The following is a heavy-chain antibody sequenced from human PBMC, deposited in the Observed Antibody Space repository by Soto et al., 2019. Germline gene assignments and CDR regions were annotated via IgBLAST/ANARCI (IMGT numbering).Heavy chain of an antibody. CDR3: RVWDGDASFYYHYGMDV. J-gene: IGHJ6*02. CDR2: IYYSGST. CDR1: GGSISSSSYY. Sequence: QLQLQESGPGLVKPSETLSLTCTVSGGSISSSSYYWGWIRQPPGKGLEWIGSIYYSGSTYYNPSLKSRVTISVDTSKNQFSLKLSSVTAADTAVYYCRVWDGDASFYYHYGMDVWGQGTTVTVSS. D-gene: IGHD4-17*01. V-gene: IGHV4-39*01.